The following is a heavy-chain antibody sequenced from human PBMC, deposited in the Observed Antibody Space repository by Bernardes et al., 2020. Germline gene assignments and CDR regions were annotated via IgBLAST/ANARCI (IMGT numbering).Heavy chain of an antibody. CDR2: LYYSGST. CDR3: ARTGFWSGYYEFDY. D-gene: IGHD3-3*01. Sequence: LDTLSLTCTVSGGSISSSSYYWGWIRQPPGKGLEWIGSLYYSGSTYYNPSLKSRVTISVDTSKNQFSLKLSSVTAADTAVYYCARTGFWSGYYEFDYWGQGTLVTVSS. V-gene: IGHV4-39*01. J-gene: IGHJ4*02. CDR1: GGSISSSSYY.